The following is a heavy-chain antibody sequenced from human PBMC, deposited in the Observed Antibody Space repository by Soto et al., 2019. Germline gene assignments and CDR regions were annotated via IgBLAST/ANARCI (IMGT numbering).Heavy chain of an antibody. Sequence: QITLKESGPTLVKPTQTLTLTCTFSGFSLSTTGVGVGWIRQPAGKALEWLALINWDDDKRYSTSLKSRLTIDKDTSKNQVVLTMTDMDPANTASYYCTLAKLYGIDTYCATCFDSWGQGTLVSVSS. CDR1: GFSLSTTGVG. J-gene: IGHJ4*02. CDR2: INWDDDK. D-gene: IGHD3-10*01. V-gene: IGHV2-5*02. CDR3: TLAKLYGIDTYCATCFDS.